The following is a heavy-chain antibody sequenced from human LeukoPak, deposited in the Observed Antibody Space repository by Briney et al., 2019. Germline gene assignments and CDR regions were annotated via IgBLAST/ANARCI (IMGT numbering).Heavy chain of an antibody. Sequence: GESLKISCKGSGYSFTTYWIAWVGQMPGKGLEWMGAIYPGNSDITYSPSFQGQVTISVDKSISTAYLQWSSLKASDTAIYYCARHLSSITSCPHYWGQGTLVTVFS. V-gene: IGHV5-51*01. J-gene: IGHJ4*02. D-gene: IGHD2-2*01. CDR1: GYSFTTYW. CDR2: IYPGNSDI. CDR3: ARHLSSITSCPHY.